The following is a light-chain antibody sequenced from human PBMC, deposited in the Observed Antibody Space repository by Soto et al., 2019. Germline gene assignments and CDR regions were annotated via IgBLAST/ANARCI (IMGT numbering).Light chain of an antibody. CDR3: SSYAGSNTVT. CDR2: EVS. Sequence: QSALTQPPSASRSPGQSVTISCTGTNSDVGAYYYVSWYQQYPGKAPKLMIYEVSKRPSGVPDRFSGSKSGNTASLTVSGPQAEDEADYYCSSYAGSNTVTFGGGTKLTVL. J-gene: IGLJ3*02. V-gene: IGLV2-8*02. CDR1: NSDVGAYYY.